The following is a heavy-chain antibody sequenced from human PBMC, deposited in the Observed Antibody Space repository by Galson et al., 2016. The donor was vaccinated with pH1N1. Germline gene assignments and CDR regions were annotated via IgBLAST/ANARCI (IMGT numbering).Heavy chain of an antibody. CDR1: GFTFSGSA. V-gene: IGHV3-73*01. Sequence: SRRLSCAASGFTFSGSAMHWVREASGKGREWVGRIRSKADGYATEDAASMKGRFTISRDESKNTTFLQMNSLNTEDTAVYYCTRSRGYGFDYWGQGTLVTVSS. CDR3: TRSRGYGFDY. CDR2: IRSKADGYAT. J-gene: IGHJ4*02. D-gene: IGHD5-12*01.